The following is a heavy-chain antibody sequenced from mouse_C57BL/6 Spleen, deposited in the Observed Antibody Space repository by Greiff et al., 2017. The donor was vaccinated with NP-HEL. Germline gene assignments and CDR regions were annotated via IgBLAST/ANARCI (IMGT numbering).Heavy chain of an antibody. D-gene: IGHD1-1*01. J-gene: IGHJ2*01. V-gene: IGHV2-2*01. CDR3: ARNVGTTVVADY. CDR1: GFSLTSYG. Sequence: QVQLQQSGPGLVQPSQSLSITCTVSGFSLTSYGVHWVRQSPGKGLEWLGVIWNGGSTDYNAAFISRLSISKDNSKSQVFFKMNSLQADDTAIYYCARNVGTTVVADYWGQGTTLTVSS. CDR2: IWNGGST.